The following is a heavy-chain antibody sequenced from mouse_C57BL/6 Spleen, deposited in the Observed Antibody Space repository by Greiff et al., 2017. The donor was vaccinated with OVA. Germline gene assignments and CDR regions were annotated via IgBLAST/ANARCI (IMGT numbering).Heavy chain of an antibody. CDR1: GFTFSDYG. J-gene: IGHJ4*01. D-gene: IGHD2-4*01. Sequence: EVKVVESGGGLVKPGGSLKLSCAASGFTFSDYGMHWVRQAPEKGLEWVAYISSGSSTIYYADTVKGRFTISRDNAKNTLFLQMNSRRAEDTAMYDCAIYDYDDAMDYWGQGTSVTVSS. V-gene: IGHV5-17*01. CDR3: AIYDYDDAMDY. CDR2: ISSGSSTI.